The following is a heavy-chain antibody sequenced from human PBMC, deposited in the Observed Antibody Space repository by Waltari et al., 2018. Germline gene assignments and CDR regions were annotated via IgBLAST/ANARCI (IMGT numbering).Heavy chain of an antibody. CDR3: AKEGGSVGTRYYFDY. J-gene: IGHJ4*02. D-gene: IGHD3-16*01. Sequence: EVQLLESGGGLVQPGGSLRLSCAASGFTFSSYAMSWVRQAPGKGLEWVSAISGSGGSTYYADSGKGRFTISRDNSKNTLNLQMNSLRAEDTAVYYCAKEGGSVGTRYYFDYWGQGTLVTVSS. CDR1: GFTFSSYA. V-gene: IGHV3-23*01. CDR2: ISGSGGST.